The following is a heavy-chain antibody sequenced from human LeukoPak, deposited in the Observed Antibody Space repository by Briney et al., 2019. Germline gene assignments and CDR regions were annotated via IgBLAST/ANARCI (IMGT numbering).Heavy chain of an antibody. J-gene: IGHJ5*02. CDR1: GYSISSGYY. D-gene: IGHD3-10*01. Sequence: PSETLSLTCTVSGYSISSGYYWGWIRQPPGKGLEWIGSIYHSGSTYYNPSLKSRVTISVDTSKNQFSLKLSSVTAADTAVYYCARDLRGRKEPTHNWFDPWGQGTLVTVSS. CDR3: ARDLRGRKEPTHNWFDP. CDR2: IYHSGST. V-gene: IGHV4-38-2*02.